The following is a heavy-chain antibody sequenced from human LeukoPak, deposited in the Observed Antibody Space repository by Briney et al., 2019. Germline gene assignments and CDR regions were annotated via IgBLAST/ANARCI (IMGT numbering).Heavy chain of an antibody. CDR2: ISYDGSNK. CDR3: ARDIGSGSYYSYFQH. CDR1: GFTFSSYA. Sequence: GGSLRLSCAASGFTFSSYAMHWVRQAPGKGLEWVAVISYDGSNKYYADSVKGRFTISRDNSKNTLYLQMNSLRAEDTAVYYCARDIGSGSYYSYFQHWGQGTLVTVSS. J-gene: IGHJ1*01. D-gene: IGHD1-26*01. V-gene: IGHV3-30*04.